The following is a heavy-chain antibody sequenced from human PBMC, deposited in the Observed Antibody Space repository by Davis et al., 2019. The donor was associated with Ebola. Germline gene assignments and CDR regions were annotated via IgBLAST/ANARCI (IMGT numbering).Heavy chain of an antibody. J-gene: IGHJ4*02. Sequence: ASVKVSCKASGYTFTEYLMHWVRQAPGQGLEWMGLINPSIGNTSLAQKFQGRLTLTRDTSTNTVHMDLRSLKSDDTAIYYCASGEFVDFWGQGTLLTVSS. CDR1: GYTFTEYL. V-gene: IGHV1-46*01. D-gene: IGHD7-27*01. CDR3: ASGEFVDF. CDR2: INPSIGNT.